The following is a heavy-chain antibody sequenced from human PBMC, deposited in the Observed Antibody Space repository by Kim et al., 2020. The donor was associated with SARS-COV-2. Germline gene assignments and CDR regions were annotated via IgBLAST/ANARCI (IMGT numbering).Heavy chain of an antibody. D-gene: IGHD2-15*01. CDR3: AKMIDCSGGSCYGDAFDI. J-gene: IGHJ3*02. V-gene: IGHV3-23*01. CDR1: GFTFSSYA. CDR2: ISGSGGST. Sequence: GGSLRLSCAASGFTFSSYAMSWVRQAPGKGLEWVSAISGSGGSTYYADSVKGRFTISRDNSKNTLYLQMNSLRAEDTAVYYCAKMIDCSGGSCYGDAFDIWGQGTMVTVSS.